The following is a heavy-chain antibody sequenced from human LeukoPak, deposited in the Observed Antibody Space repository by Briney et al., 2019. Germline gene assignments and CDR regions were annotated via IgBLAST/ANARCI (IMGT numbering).Heavy chain of an antibody. CDR3: ARDHLAGDNSGYIDY. Sequence: GSLRLSCAASGFIFCNYGMHWVRQAPGKGLEWVAVIWFDGSNQYHADAVKGRFTISRDNSKNPLYLQMSSLRAEDTALYYCARDHLAGDNSGYIDYWGRGTLVTVSS. J-gene: IGHJ4*02. V-gene: IGHV3-33*01. CDR1: GFIFCNYG. CDR2: IWFDGSNQ. D-gene: IGHD5-12*01.